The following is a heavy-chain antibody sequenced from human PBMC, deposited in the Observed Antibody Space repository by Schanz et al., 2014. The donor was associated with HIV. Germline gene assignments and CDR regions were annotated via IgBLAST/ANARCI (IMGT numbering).Heavy chain of an antibody. V-gene: IGHV1-69*01. CDR3: GSGRFGTVIWWGDAFDI. CDR1: GGTFSSYT. D-gene: IGHD1-26*01. Sequence: QVQLVQSGAEVKKSGSSVKVSCKASGGTFSSYTITWVRQAPGQGLEWMGGLIPIFHTANYAQKFQGSVTITADESTSTAYMELSRLRSEDTAVYSCGSGRFGTVIWWGDAFDIWGQGTMVTVSS. CDR2: LIPIFHTA. J-gene: IGHJ3*02.